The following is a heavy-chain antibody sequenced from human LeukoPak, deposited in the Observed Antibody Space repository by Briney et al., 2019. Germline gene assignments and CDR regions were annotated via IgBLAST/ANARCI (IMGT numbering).Heavy chain of an antibody. CDR3: ARANYYDSSGSIANWFDP. CDR2: IYHSGST. D-gene: IGHD3-22*01. Sequence: SETLSLTCAVPGYSISSSYYWGWIRQPPGKGLEWIGSIYHSGSTYYNPSLKSRVTISVDTSKNQFSLKLSSVTAADTAVYYCARANYYDSSGSIANWFDPWGQGTLVTVSS. J-gene: IGHJ5*02. CDR1: GYSISSSYY. V-gene: IGHV4-38-2*01.